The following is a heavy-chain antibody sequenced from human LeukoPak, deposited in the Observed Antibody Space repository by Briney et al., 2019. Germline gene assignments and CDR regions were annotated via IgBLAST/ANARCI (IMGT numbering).Heavy chain of an antibody. D-gene: IGHD4-17*01. CDR3: ARAWSTVTPNVFDI. CDR1: GFTVSSNY. Sequence: PGGSLRLSCAASGFTVSSNYMSWVRQAPGKGLEWVSFIYSGGNTYYADSVKGRFTISRDNSKNTLYLQMNSLKAEDTAVYYCARAWSTVTPNVFDIWGQGTRVTVSS. CDR2: IYSGGNT. J-gene: IGHJ3*02. V-gene: IGHV3-53*01.